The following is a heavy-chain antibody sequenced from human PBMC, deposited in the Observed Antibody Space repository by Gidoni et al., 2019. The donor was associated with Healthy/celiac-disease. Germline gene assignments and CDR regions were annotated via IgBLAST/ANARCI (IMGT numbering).Heavy chain of an antibody. V-gene: IGHV4-59*01. CDR1: GGSISSYY. Sequence: QVQLQESGPGLVKPSETLSLTCPVSGGSISSYYWSWIRQPPGKGLEWIGYIYYSGSTNYNPSLKSRVTISVDTSKNQFSLKLSSVTAADTAVYYCARRYSSSWYAGPQSPNWFDPWGQGTLVTVSS. CDR2: IYYSGST. CDR3: ARRYSSSWYAGPQSPNWFDP. J-gene: IGHJ5*02. D-gene: IGHD6-13*01.